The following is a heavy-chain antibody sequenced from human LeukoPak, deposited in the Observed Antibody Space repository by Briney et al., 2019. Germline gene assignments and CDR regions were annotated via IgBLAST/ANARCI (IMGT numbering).Heavy chain of an antibody. Sequence: SETLSLTCAVYGGSFSGYYWSWIRQPPGKGLEWIGEINHSGSTSYNPSLKSRVTISVDTSKNQFSLKLSSVTAADTAVYYCARRSRITMVRGVPSWFDPWGQGTLVTVSS. J-gene: IGHJ5*02. CDR2: INHSGST. V-gene: IGHV4-34*01. CDR1: GGSFSGYY. CDR3: ARRSRITMVRGVPSWFDP. D-gene: IGHD3-10*01.